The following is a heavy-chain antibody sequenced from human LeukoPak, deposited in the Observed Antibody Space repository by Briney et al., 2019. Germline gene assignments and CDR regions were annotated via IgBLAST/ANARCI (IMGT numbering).Heavy chain of an antibody. CDR3: AEDKASVAAKGPFDY. Sequence: GGSLRLSCAASGFTFSNYAMTWVRQAPGKGLEWVSSISGSGASTYYADSVKGRFTISRDNSKNTLYLQFNSLRAEDTAVYYCAEDKASVAAKGPFDYWGQGTLVTVSS. D-gene: IGHD2-15*01. CDR2: ISGSGAST. J-gene: IGHJ4*02. V-gene: IGHV3-23*01. CDR1: GFTFSNYA.